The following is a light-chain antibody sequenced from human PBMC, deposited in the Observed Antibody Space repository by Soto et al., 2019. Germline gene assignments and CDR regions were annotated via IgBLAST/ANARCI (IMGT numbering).Light chain of an antibody. CDR3: QQANSFPWT. V-gene: IGKV1-12*01. J-gene: IGKJ1*01. CDR2: AAS. CDR1: QGITGW. Sequence: DTQITQSPSSVSASVGDRVTITCRASQGITGWLAWYQHKPGKAPKLLIYAASRLQSGVPSRFSGSESGRDFTLTISSLQPEDFATYYCQQANSFPWTFGQGTKVEIK.